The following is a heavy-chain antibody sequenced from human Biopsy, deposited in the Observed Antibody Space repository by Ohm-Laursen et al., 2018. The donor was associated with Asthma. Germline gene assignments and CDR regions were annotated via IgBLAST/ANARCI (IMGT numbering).Heavy chain of an antibody. V-gene: IGHV3-30*12. CDR3: ARDIVATMIDYYYYGMDV. CDR2: GGSYYDGGLK. D-gene: IGHD5-12*01. Sequence: SLRLSCSASGFTFGGYAMSWARQAPGKGLEWVAVGGSYYDGGLKYYADSVNGRFTVSRDDSKNTLYLQMNSLRAEDTAVYYCARDIVATMIDYYYYGMDVWGQGTTVTVSS. J-gene: IGHJ6*02. CDR1: GFTFGGYA.